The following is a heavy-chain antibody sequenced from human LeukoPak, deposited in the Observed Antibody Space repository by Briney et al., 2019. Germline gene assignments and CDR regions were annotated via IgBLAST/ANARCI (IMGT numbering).Heavy chain of an antibody. Sequence: PSETLSLTCIVSGVSISSDNYWGWIRQSPGKGLELIGSVHFSGATHYNPSLKSRVAITLDTSKNQFSLELNSVTAADTAIYYCAKHRMWLVGLESWGQGTLVTVSS. J-gene: IGHJ1*01. D-gene: IGHD6-19*01. V-gene: IGHV4-39*01. CDR2: VHFSGAT. CDR1: GVSISSDNY. CDR3: AKHRMWLVGLES.